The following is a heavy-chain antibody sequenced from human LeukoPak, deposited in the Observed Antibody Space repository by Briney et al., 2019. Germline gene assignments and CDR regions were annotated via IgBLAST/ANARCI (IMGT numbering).Heavy chain of an antibody. Sequence: SETLSLTCTVSGGSISRYYWSWLRQPPGEGVEWSGYIYYSGSTNYNPSLKSRFTISVDTSKTAFSLQLSSVTAEDTAVYYCARAPSKSGYNSFDPWGEGNLVTVSS. J-gene: IGHJ5*02. V-gene: IGHV4-59*01. D-gene: IGHD2-2*03. CDR1: GGSISRYY. CDR3: ARAPSKSGYNSFDP. CDR2: IYYSGST.